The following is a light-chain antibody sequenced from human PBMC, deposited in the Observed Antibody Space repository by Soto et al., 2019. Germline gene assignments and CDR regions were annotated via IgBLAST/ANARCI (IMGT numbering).Light chain of an antibody. CDR1: QSLLYSSNNKNY. J-gene: IGKJ2*01. CDR2: WAS. V-gene: IGKV4-1*01. Sequence: DIVMTQSPDSLAVSLGERATINCKSSQSLLYSSNNKNYLAWYQQKPGQPPKLLIYWASTRESGVPDRFSGSGSGTDFTLTISSLQAADVAVYYCQQYYSTPYTFGQGTKLEIK. CDR3: QQYYSTPYT.